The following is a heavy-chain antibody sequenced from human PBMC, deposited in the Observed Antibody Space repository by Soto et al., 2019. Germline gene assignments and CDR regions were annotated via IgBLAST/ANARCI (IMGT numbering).Heavy chain of an antibody. CDR2: INAGNGNT. CDR1: GYTLTELS. D-gene: IGHD2-2*02. CDR3: AKSATVPAAIAY. J-gene: IGHJ4*02. Sequence: ASVKVSCKVSGYTLTELSMHWVLQAPGKGLEWMGWINAGNGNTKYSQKFQGRVTITRDTSASTAYMELSSLRSEDTAVYYCAKSATVPAAIAYWGQGTLVTVSS. V-gene: IGHV1-3*01.